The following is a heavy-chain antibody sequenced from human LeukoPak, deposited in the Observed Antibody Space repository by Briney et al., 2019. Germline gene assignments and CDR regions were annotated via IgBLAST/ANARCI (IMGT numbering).Heavy chain of an antibody. CDR3: ARDLTHRRNYDNSGHHIVPGF. D-gene: IGHD3-22*01. J-gene: IGHJ4*02. Sequence: ASVKVSCKASGYIFTNFGISWVRQARGQGLEWMGWISGYNGNTKYVQKFQGRVTMTTDTSTSTAYMEVRSLRSDDTAVYYCARDLTHRRNYDNSGHHIVPGFWGQGTLVTVSS. CDR2: ISGYNGNT. CDR1: GYIFTNFG. V-gene: IGHV1-18*01.